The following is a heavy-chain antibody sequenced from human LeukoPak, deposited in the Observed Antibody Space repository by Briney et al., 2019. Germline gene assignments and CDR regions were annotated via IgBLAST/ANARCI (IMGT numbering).Heavy chain of an antibody. Sequence: GASVKVSCKASGGTFSSYAISWVRQAPGQGLEWMGGIIPIFSTANYAQKFQGRVTITADESTSTAYMELSSLRSEDTAVYYCAREYSGYDHWRLYYFDYWGQGTLVTVSS. CDR2: IIPIFSTA. V-gene: IGHV1-69*13. D-gene: IGHD5-12*01. J-gene: IGHJ4*02. CDR1: GGTFSSYA. CDR3: AREYSGYDHWRLYYFDY.